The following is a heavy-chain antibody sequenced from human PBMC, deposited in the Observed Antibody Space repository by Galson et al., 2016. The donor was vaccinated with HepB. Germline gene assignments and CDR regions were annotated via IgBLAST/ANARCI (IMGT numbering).Heavy chain of an antibody. CDR1: GGSISSSNYY. J-gene: IGHJ4*02. CDR2: IYYNGNT. V-gene: IGHV4-39*01. D-gene: IGHD1-26*01. CDR3: ARLHSGGYYFDY. Sequence: ETLSLTCTVSGGSISSSNYYWGWIRQPPGKGLEWIGSIYYNGNTYYNPSLQSRVTISVDTSKTQFSLGLSSVTAADTAIYYCARLHSGGYYFDYWGQGTLITVSS.